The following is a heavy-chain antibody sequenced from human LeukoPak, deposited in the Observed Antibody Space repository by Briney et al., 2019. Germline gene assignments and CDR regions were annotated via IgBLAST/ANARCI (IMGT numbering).Heavy chain of an antibody. J-gene: IGHJ4*02. D-gene: IGHD7-27*01. V-gene: IGHV4-34*01. CDR3: MRHASGEPPRY. Sequence: KSSETLSLTCAVYGGSFSGYYWSWIRQPPGKGLEWIASIHHTGTPYYNPSLKSRVTISVDTSKNQFSLQFSSVIAADTAVYYCMRHASGEPPRYWGQGTLVTASS. CDR1: GGSFSGYY. CDR2: IHHTGTP.